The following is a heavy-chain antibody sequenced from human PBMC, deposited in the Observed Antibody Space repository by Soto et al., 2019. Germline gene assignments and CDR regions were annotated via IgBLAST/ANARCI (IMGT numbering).Heavy chain of an antibody. CDR1: GYTFTAYY. V-gene: IGHV1-2*02. CDR2: INPRFGDT. CDR3: ARNMVYYYGPGSGNGHGF. D-gene: IGHD3-10*01. Sequence: QVQLVQSGAELKKPGDSVRVSCEASGYTFTAYYLHWVRQAPGQGLEWMGWINPRFGDTSYAHDFQGRVSMTRDTSISTVYVALSRSTSDDTAIYYCARNMVYYYGPGSGNGHGFWGQGTTVTVFS. J-gene: IGHJ6*02.